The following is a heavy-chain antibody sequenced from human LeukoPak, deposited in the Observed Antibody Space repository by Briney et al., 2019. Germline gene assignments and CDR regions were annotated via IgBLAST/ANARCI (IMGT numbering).Heavy chain of an antibody. CDR1: GGSISSGDYY. CDR2: IYYSGST. CDR3: ARSRGFLWFGELRVNWFDP. Sequence: SETLSLTCTVSGGSISSGDYYWSWIRRPPGKGLEWIGYIYYSGSTYYNPSLKSRVTISVDTSKNQFSLKLSSVTAADTAVYYCARSRGFLWFGELRVNWFDPWGQGTLVTVSS. J-gene: IGHJ5*02. V-gene: IGHV4-30-4*01. D-gene: IGHD3-10*01.